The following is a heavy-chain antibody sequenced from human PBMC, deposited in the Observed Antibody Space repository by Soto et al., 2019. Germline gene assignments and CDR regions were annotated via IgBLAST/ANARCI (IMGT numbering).Heavy chain of an antibody. J-gene: IGHJ4*02. CDR2: ISGSGGST. CDR1: GFTFSSYA. Sequence: EVQLLESGGGLVQPWGSLRLSCAASGFTFSSYAMSWVRQAPGKGLEWVSAISGSGGSTYYADSVKGRFTISRDNSKNKLYLQMNSLRAEYTAVYYCAKDQVVGATLFDYWGQRTLVTVSS. D-gene: IGHD2-15*01. CDR3: AKDQVVGATLFDY. V-gene: IGHV3-23*01.